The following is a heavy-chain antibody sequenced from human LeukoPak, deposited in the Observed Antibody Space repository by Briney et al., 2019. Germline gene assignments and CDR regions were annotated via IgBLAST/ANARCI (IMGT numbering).Heavy chain of an antibody. D-gene: IGHD6-13*01. CDR1: GFTFGDYA. CDR3: TKYSSSHGMDV. CDR2: IRSKAYGGTT. Sequence: GRSLRLSCTASGFTFGDYAMSWVRQAPGKGLEWVGFIRSKAYGGTTEHAASVKGRFTISRDDSKSIAYLQMNSLKTEDTAVYYCTKYSSSHGMDVWGKGTTVTVSS. V-gene: IGHV3-49*04. J-gene: IGHJ6*04.